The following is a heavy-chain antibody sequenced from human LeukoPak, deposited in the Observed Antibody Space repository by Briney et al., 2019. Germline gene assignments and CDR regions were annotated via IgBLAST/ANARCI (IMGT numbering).Heavy chain of an antibody. Sequence: PGGSLRLSCAASGFTFSSFSMNWVRQAPGKGLEWVSSISSSSSYIYYAESVKGRFTISRDNAKNSLYLQMNSLRAEDTAVYYCARDTGSSSKLDPWGQGTLVTVSS. J-gene: IGHJ5*02. CDR1: GFTFSSFS. D-gene: IGHD6-6*01. CDR2: ISSSSSYI. V-gene: IGHV3-21*01. CDR3: ARDTGSSSKLDP.